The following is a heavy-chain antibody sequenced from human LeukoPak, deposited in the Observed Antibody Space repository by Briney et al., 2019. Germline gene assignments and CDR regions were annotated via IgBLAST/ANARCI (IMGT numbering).Heavy chain of an antibody. CDR1: GFTFSNYW. V-gene: IGHV3-7*01. CDR3: ARDPYYYDSSGHQLDY. D-gene: IGHD3-22*01. CDR2: INRDGSER. Sequence: GGSLRLSCAASGFTFSNYWMTWVRQAPGKGLEWVANINRDGSERYYVDSVKGRFTISRDDAKSSLYLQMNSLRAEDTAVYYCARDPYYYDSSGHQLDYWGQGTLVTVSS. J-gene: IGHJ4*02.